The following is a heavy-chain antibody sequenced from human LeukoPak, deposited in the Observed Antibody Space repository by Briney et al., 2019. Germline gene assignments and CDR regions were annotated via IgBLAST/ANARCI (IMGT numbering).Heavy chain of an antibody. CDR2: LWFDGSNT. D-gene: IGHD4-17*01. Sequence: GGSLRLSCAASGFTFRAYGMHWVRQAPGKRLEWVAALWFDGSNTNYADSVKGRFTVSRDNSKNTLYLQMNSLRAEDTAVYYCGREPADYVLDYWGQGTLVTVSS. CDR3: GREPADYVLDY. CDR1: GFTFRAYG. J-gene: IGHJ4*02. V-gene: IGHV3-33*08.